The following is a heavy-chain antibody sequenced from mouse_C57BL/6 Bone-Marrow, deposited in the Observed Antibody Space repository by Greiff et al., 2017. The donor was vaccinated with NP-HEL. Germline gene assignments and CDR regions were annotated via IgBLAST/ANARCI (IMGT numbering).Heavy chain of an antibody. J-gene: IGHJ3*01. CDR1: GYTFTDYY. Sequence: EVQLQQSGPVLVKPGASVKMSCKASGYTFTDYYMNWVKQSHGKSLEWIGVINPYNGGTSYNQKFKGKATLTVDKSSSTAYMELNSLTSEDSAVYYCAREGIKVFAYWGQGTLVTVSA. V-gene: IGHV1-19*01. CDR3: AREGIKVFAY. D-gene: IGHD1-3*01. CDR2: INPYNGGT.